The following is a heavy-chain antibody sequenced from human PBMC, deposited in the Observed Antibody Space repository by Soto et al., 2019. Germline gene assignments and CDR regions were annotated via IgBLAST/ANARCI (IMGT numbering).Heavy chain of an antibody. J-gene: IGHJ6*02. CDR2: ISGSGIST. D-gene: IGHD3-16*01. CDR1: GFPFSTYP. V-gene: IGHV3-23*01. CDR3: AKLPMITASYYYYGMDV. Sequence: SLRLSCAASGFPFSTYPMNWVRQAPGKGLEWVSGISGSGISTFYADVVKGRFTISRDNSKNTVSLQMDSLRAEDTAVYYCAKLPMITASYYYYGMDVWGQGTTVTVSS.